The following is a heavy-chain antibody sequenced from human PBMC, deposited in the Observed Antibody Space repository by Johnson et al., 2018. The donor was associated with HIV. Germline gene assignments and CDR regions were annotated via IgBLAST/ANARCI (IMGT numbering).Heavy chain of an antibody. V-gene: IGHV3-30*02. J-gene: IGHJ3*02. Sequence: QVQLVESGGGVVQPGGSLRLSCAASGFTFSSYGMHWVRQAPGKGLEWVAFMRYDGSNKDYADSVKGRFTISRDNSKNTLFLQMSSLRPEDTAVYYCAKDVQVRGSVLMVTLFDAFDIWGQGTMVTVSS. CDR2: MRYDGSNK. D-gene: IGHD2-8*01. CDR3: AKDVQVRGSVLMVTLFDAFDI. CDR1: GFTFSSYG.